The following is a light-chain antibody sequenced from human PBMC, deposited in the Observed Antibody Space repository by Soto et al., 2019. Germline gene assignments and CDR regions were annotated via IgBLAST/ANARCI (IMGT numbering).Light chain of an antibody. CDR3: CSYAGSPYV. Sequence: QSVLTQPRSVSGSPGQSVAISCTGTSSDVGSFNYVSWYQQHPDKAPKLMIYDVTKRPSGVPDRFSGSKSGNTASLTTSGLQAEDEADYYCCSYAGSPYVFGTGTKVTVL. CDR2: DVT. V-gene: IGLV2-11*01. J-gene: IGLJ1*01. CDR1: SSDVGSFNY.